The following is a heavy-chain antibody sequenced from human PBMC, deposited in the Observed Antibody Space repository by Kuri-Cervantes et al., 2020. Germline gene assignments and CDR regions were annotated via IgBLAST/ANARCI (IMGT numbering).Heavy chain of an antibody. CDR3: ARAVREYNYDYKYYYYLDA. J-gene: IGHJ6*03. CDR2: INHIGNT. Sequence: SETLSLTCAVYGGSFSGYYWSWIRQPPGKGLEWIGEINHIGNTRSNPSLKSRVTLSVDTSKNQFSLHLTSVTAADTAVYFCARAVREYNYDYKYYYYLDAWGKGTTVTVSS. D-gene: IGHD5-18*01. CDR1: GGSFSGYY. V-gene: IGHV4-34*01.